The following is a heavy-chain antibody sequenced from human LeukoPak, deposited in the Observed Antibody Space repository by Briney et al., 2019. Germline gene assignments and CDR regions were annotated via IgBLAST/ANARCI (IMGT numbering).Heavy chain of an antibody. V-gene: IGHV4-34*01. CDR3: ARVRYCSSTSCYFRRNAFDI. CDR2: INHSGST. J-gene: IGHJ3*02. D-gene: IGHD2-2*01. CDR1: GGSFSGYY. Sequence: SSETLSLTCAVYGGSFSGYYWSWIRQPPGKGLEWIGEINHSGSTNYNPSLKSRVTISVDTSKNQFSLKLSPVTAADTAVYYCARVRYCSSTSCYFRRNAFDIWGQGTMVTVSS.